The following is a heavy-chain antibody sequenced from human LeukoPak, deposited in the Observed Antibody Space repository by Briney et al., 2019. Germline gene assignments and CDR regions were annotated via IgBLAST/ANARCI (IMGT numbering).Heavy chain of an antibody. V-gene: IGHV4-39*07. CDR1: GGSISSSSYY. J-gene: IGHJ5*02. CDR3: ARGTNYYDFWSGYYRGGRFDP. Sequence: SETLSLTCTVSGGSISSSSYYWGWIRQPPGKGLEWIGEINHSGSTNYNPSLKSRVTISVDTSKNQFSLKLSSVTAADTAVYYCARGTNYYDFWSGYYRGGRFDPWGQGTLVTVSS. CDR2: INHSGST. D-gene: IGHD3-3*01.